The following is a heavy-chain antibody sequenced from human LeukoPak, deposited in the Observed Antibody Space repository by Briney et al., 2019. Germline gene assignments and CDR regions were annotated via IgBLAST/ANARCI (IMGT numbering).Heavy chain of an antibody. CDR3: ASTRMDYDSSGYYYFDY. CDR2: IYHSGST. V-gene: IGHV4-4*02. D-gene: IGHD3-22*01. CDR1: GGSISSSNW. J-gene: IGHJ4*02. Sequence: PSGTLSLTCAVSGGSISSSNWWSWVRQPPGKGLEWIGEIYHSGSTNYNPSLKSRVTISVDKSKNQFSLKLSSVTAADTAVYYCASTRMDYDSSGYYYFDYWGQGTLVTVSS.